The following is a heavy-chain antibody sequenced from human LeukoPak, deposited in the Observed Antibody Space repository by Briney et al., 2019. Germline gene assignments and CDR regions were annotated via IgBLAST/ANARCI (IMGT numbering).Heavy chain of an antibody. Sequence: GGSLRLSCAASGFTVSSNYMTWVRQAPGKGLEWVSVIYSGGGTYYADSVKGRFTIFRDDAKNSLYLQMDSLRAEDTGVYYCARAPYDILTGYSGYFDYWGQGILVTVSS. V-gene: IGHV3-53*01. D-gene: IGHD3-9*01. J-gene: IGHJ4*02. CDR1: GFTVSSNY. CDR3: ARAPYDILTGYSGYFDY. CDR2: IYSGGGT.